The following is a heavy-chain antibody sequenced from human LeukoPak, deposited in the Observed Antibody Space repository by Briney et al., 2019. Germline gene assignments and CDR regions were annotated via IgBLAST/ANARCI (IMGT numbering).Heavy chain of an antibody. Sequence: GGSLRLSCAASGFTFSSYGMHWVRQAPGKGLEWVTFIGYDGTKTDYVDSVKGRFTISRDNSNNTLYLQMNSLRIEDTAVYYCAKDRGSWSYGGFDYWGQGILVTVSS. V-gene: IGHV3-30*02. D-gene: IGHD1-26*01. CDR1: GFTFSSYG. J-gene: IGHJ4*02. CDR2: IGYDGTKT. CDR3: AKDRGSWSYGGFDY.